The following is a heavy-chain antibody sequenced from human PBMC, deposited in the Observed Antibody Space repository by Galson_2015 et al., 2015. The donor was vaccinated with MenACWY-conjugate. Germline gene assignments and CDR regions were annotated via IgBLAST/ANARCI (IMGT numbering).Heavy chain of an antibody. CDR1: GGSITSYY. CDR2: VHHTGST. J-gene: IGHJ3*02. Sequence: QVQLQESGPGLVKPSETLSLTCTVSGGSITSYYWNWIRQPPGKGLEWIGYVHHTGSTSYRPSLRCRVAMSVDTSNSHFSLKLSSVTAADTAVYYCARWEASLNAFDIWGRGTMVTVPS. V-gene: IGHV4-59*01. D-gene: IGHD1-26*01. CDR3: ARWEASLNAFDI.